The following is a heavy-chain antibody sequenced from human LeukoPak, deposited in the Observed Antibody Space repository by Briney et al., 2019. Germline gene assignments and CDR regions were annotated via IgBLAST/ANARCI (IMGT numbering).Heavy chain of an antibody. J-gene: IGHJ5*02. Sequence: SETLSLTCAVYGGSFSGYYWSWIRQPPGKGLEWIGEINHSGSTNYNPSLKSRVTISVDTSKNQFSLKLSSVIAADTAVYYCARAVRDRGVILPWFDPWGQGTLVTVSS. V-gene: IGHV4-34*01. CDR3: ARAVRDRGVILPWFDP. D-gene: IGHD3-10*01. CDR1: GGSFSGYY. CDR2: INHSGST.